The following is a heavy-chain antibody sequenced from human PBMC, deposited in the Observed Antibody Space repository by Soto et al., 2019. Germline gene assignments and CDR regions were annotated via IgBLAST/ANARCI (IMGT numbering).Heavy chain of an antibody. J-gene: IGHJ4*02. Sequence: QLQLQESGSGLVKPSQTLSLTCAVSGGSISSGGYSWSWIRQPPGKGLEWIGYIYHSGSTYYNPSRISRLTISVDRSKNQFSLKLSSVTAADTAVYYCARGYGGNSPCFDYWGQGTLVTVSS. V-gene: IGHV4-30-2*01. CDR3: ARGYGGNSPCFDY. CDR2: IYHSGST. CDR1: GGSISSGGYS. D-gene: IGHD4-17*01.